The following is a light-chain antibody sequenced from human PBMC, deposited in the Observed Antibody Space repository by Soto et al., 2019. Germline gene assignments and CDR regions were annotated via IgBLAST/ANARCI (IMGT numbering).Light chain of an antibody. V-gene: IGKV1-5*01. CDR3: QQYSSYWT. J-gene: IGKJ1*01. CDR2: DAS. CDR1: QSLSGW. Sequence: DIQMTQSPSTLSASVGDRVIITCRASQSLSGWLAWYQQKPGKAPTLLIYDASSLESGVPSRFSGSGSGTEFTLTLSSLQSDDFATYCCQQYSSYWTFGQGTKVEAK.